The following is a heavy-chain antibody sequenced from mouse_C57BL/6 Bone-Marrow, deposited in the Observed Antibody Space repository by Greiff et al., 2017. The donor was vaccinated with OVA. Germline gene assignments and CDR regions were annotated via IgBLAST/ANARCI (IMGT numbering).Heavy chain of an antibody. CDR3: ARSGTTVVAPYYFDY. D-gene: IGHD1-1*01. CDR2: INPSSGYT. CDR1: GYTFTSYT. V-gene: IGHV1-4*01. Sequence: VQLQQSGAELARPGASVKMSCKASGYTFTSYTMHWVKQRPGQGLEWIGYINPSSGYTKYNQKFKDKATLTAYKSSSTAYMQLRSLTSEDSAVYYCARSGTTVVAPYYFDYWGQGTTLTVSS. J-gene: IGHJ2*01.